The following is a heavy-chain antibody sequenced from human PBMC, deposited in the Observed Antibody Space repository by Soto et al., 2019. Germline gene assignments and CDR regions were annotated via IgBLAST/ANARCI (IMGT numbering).Heavy chain of an antibody. Sequence: SVKVSCKASGGTFSSYAISWVRQAPGQGLEWMGGIIPIFGTANYAQKFQGRVTITADKSTSTAYMELSSLRSEDTAVYYCARDMTGTSPGNWFDPWGQGTLVTVSS. D-gene: IGHD1-7*01. CDR1: GGTFSSYA. J-gene: IGHJ5*02. CDR2: IIPIFGTA. V-gene: IGHV1-69*06. CDR3: ARDMTGTSPGNWFDP.